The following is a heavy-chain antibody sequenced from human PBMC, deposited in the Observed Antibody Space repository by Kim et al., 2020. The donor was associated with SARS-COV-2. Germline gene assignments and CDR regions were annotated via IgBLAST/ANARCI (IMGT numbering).Heavy chain of an antibody. CDR1: GFTFSSYW. V-gene: IGHV3-7*03. CDR3: ARLTTIFGVVTPPSD. CDR2: IRQDGSEK. D-gene: IGHD3-3*01. Sequence: GGSLRLSCAASGFTFSSYWMSWVRQAPGKGLEWVANIRQDGSEKYYVDSVKGRFTISRDNAKTSLYLQMNSLRAEDTAVYYCARLTTIFGVVTPPSDWGQGTLVTVSS. J-gene: IGHJ4*02.